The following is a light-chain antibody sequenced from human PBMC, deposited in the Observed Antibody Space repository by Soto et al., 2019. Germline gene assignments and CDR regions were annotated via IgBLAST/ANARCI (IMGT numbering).Light chain of an antibody. Sequence: DIVMTQSPLSLPVTPGEPASISCRSSQSLLHSHGYKYLDWYLQNPGQSPQLLISLGSNRASGVPARFSGSGSATDFTLNIARVEAEDFGVYYCMQALQSPYTFGQGTKLEIK. J-gene: IGKJ2*01. CDR1: QSLLHSHGYKY. CDR3: MQALQSPYT. CDR2: LGS. V-gene: IGKV2-28*01.